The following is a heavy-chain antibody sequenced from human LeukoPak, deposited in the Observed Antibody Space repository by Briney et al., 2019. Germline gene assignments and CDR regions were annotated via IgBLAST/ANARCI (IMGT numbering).Heavy chain of an antibody. Sequence: SETLSLTCTVSGGSISSSSYYWGWIRQPPGKGLEWIGSIYYSGSTYYNPSLKSRVTISVDTSMNQFSLKLSSVTAADTAVYYCARLSVRVPAARNWFDPWGQGTLVTVSS. V-gene: IGHV4-39*07. CDR2: IYYSGST. D-gene: IGHD2-2*01. CDR3: ARLSVRVPAARNWFDP. CDR1: GGSISSSSYY. J-gene: IGHJ5*02.